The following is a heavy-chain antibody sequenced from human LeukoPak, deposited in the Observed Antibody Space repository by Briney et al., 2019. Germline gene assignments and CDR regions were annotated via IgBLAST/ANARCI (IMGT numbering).Heavy chain of an antibody. CDR1: GYTFTGYY. J-gene: IGHJ4*02. CDR3: ARDRPAEAALDF. CDR2: INPNSGGT. Sequence: ASVKVSCKASGYTFTGYYIHWVRQAPGQGLEWMGWINPNSGGTNYAQKFQGRVTMTRDRSINTAYMDLRSLTYDDTAVYHCARDRPAEAALDFWGQGTLVTVSS. V-gene: IGHV1-2*02.